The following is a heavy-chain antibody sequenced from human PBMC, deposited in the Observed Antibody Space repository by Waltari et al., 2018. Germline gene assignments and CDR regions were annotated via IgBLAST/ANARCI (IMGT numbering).Heavy chain of an antibody. V-gene: IGHV4-39*07. D-gene: IGHD4-17*01. CDR2: IHISGST. Sequence: QPQLQESGPGLEKPSETLSLTCTVSGASIPTRSYPWAWIRQTPGKGLEWIGSIHISGSTYYNPSLRSRVTMSVDTSNNQFSLKLTSVTAADTAVYYCARQPPTTVPTPRSPFDTWGQGTMVSVSS. CDR3: ARQPPTTVPTPRSPFDT. J-gene: IGHJ3*02. CDR1: GASIPTRSYP.